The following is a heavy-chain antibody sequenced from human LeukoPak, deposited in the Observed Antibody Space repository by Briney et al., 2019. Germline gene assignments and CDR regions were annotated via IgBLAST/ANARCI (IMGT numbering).Heavy chain of an antibody. V-gene: IGHV1-2*02. CDR1: GYTFTGYY. J-gene: IGHJ4*02. CDR2: INPNSGGT. Sequence: GASVKVSCKASGYTFTGYYMHWVRQAPGQGLEWMGWINPNSGGTNYAQKFQGRATMTRDTSISTAYMELSRLRSDDTAVYYCAREYSSSWSYYFDYWGQGTRATVSS. D-gene: IGHD6-13*01. CDR3: AREYSSSWSYYFDY.